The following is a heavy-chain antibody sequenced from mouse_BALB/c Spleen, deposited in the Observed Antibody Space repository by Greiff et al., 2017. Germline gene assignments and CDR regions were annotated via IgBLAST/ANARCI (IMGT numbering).Heavy chain of an antibody. CDR3: ARRGGNYVDYYAMDY. CDR2: IYPGGGYT. CDR1: GYTFTNYW. Sequence: QVQLQQSGAELVRPGTSVKISCKASGYTFTNYWLGWVKQRPGHGLEWIGDIYPGGGYTNYNEKFKGKATLTADTSSSTAYMQLSSLTSEDSAVYFCARRGGNYVDYYAMDYWGQGTSVTVSS. J-gene: IGHJ4*01. V-gene: IGHV1-63*02. D-gene: IGHD2-1*01.